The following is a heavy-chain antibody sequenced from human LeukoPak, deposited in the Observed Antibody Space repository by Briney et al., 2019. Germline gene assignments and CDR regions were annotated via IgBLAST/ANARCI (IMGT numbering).Heavy chain of an antibody. CDR3: AREGTFGYHYFDY. CDR2: IYQGGSET. CDR1: GSTFSAHR. V-gene: IGHV3-7*01. J-gene: IGHJ4*02. D-gene: IGHD3-3*01. Sequence: PGGSLRLSCTVSGSTFSAHRMSWVRQAPGKGLEWVANIYQGGSETHYVDSVKGRFTISRDNAKNSLYLHLSSLRAEDTAAYYCAREGTFGYHYFDYWGQGALVTVSS.